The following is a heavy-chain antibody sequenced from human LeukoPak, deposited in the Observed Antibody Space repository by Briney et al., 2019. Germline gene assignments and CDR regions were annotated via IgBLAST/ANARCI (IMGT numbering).Heavy chain of an antibody. D-gene: IGHD3-10*01. CDR3: ASVVRFGESGARALDY. CDR1: GYTFTCYG. J-gene: IGHJ4*02. Sequence: GASVKVSCKASGYTFTCYGISWVRQAPGQGLEWMGWISAYNGNTNYAQKLQGRVTMTTDTSTSTAYMELRSLRSDDTAVYYCASVVRFGESGARALDYWGQGTLVTVSS. V-gene: IGHV1-18*01. CDR2: ISAYNGNT.